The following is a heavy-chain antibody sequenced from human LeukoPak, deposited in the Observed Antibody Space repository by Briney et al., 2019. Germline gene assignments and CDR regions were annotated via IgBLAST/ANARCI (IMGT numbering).Heavy chain of an antibody. J-gene: IGHJ3*02. CDR1: GGSISSYY. Sequence: SETLSLTCTVSGGSISSYYWSWIRQPPGKGLEWIGYIYYSGSTNYNPSLKSRVTISVDTSKNQFSLKLSSVTAADTAVYYCARCLRFGLDAFDIWGQGTMVTVSS. D-gene: IGHD3-16*01. V-gene: IGHV4-59*01. CDR3: ARCLRFGLDAFDI. CDR2: IYYSGST.